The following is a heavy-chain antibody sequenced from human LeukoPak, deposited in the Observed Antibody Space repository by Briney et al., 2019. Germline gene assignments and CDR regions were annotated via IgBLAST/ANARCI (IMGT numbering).Heavy chain of an antibody. D-gene: IGHD3-16*01. CDR1: GGSISSYY. CDR3: AREGDGTGYFDY. J-gene: IGHJ4*02. Sequence: SETLSLTCTVSGGSISSYYWSWIRQPPGKGLEWIGYIYYSGSTNYNPSLKSRVTISVDTSKNQFSLKLSSVTAADTAVYYCAREGDGTGYFDYWGQGTLVTVSS. V-gene: IGHV4-59*01. CDR2: IYYSGST.